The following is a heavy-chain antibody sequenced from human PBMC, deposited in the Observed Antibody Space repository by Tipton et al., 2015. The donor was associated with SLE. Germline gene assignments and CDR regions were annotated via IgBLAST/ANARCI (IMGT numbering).Heavy chain of an antibody. CDR1: GGTFSSYA. CDR2: IIPIFGTA. J-gene: IGHJ5*02. Sequence: SCAASGGTFSSYAISWVRQAPGQGLEWMGGIIPIFGTANYAQKFQGRVTITTDESTSTAYMELSSLRSEDTAVYYCARDLRWEGFDPWGQGTLVTVSS. CDR3: ARDLRWEGFDP. V-gene: IGHV1-69*05. D-gene: IGHD1-26*01.